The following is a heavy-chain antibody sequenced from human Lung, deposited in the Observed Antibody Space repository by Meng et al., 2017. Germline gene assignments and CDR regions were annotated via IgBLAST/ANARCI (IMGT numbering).Heavy chain of an antibody. V-gene: IGHV4-39*01. CDR2: IGHSGFT. CDR3: VRSSAWVRTGFDP. Sequence: HPQRQESGPGLVKPSEALSLTCSVAGGSISTSGYYWGWIRQPPGKGLEWIGSIGHSGFTYYTPSLKSRVAVSLDTSKSQFSLMLTSVTAADTAVYYCVRSSAWVRTGFDPWGQGTLVTVSS. D-gene: IGHD6-19*01. CDR1: GGSISTSGYY. J-gene: IGHJ5*02.